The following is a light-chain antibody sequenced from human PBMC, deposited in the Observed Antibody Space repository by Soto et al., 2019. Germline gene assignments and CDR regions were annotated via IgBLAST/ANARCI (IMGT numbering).Light chain of an antibody. J-gene: IGKJ3*01. V-gene: IGKV1-9*01. Sequence: QLTQSPSSLSASVGDRVTISCRASQGIANFLAWYQQKPGKASKLLIYGASTLQSGVPSRFSGSGSGTDFTLTISSLQPEDFATYYCQHLNSFPIPFGPGTKVDIK. CDR1: QGIANF. CDR2: GAS. CDR3: QHLNSFPIP.